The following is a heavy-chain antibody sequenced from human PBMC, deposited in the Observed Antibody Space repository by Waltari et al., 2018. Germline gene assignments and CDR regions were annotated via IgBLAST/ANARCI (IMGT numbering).Heavy chain of an antibody. CDR2: ISGSAGST. Sequence: EVQLSESGGGLVQPGGSLRLSCAASGSHLSSYARSWVRQAPGKGLEWVSTISGSAGSTYYADSVKGRFTISRDISKNTLFLQMNSLRAEDTALYSCAKDQYTSSRRGFDSWGQGTLVTVSS. CDR1: GSHLSSYA. J-gene: IGHJ4*02. V-gene: IGHV3-23*01. CDR3: AKDQYTSSRRGFDS. D-gene: IGHD3-10*01.